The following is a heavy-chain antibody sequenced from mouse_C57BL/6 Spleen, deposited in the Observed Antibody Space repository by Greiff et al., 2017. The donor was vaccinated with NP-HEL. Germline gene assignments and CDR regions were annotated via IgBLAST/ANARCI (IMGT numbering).Heavy chain of an antibody. CDR2: INYDGSST. Sequence: EVQVVESEGGLVQPGSSMKLSCTASGFTFSDYYMAWVRQVPEKGLEWVANINYDGSSTYYLDSLKSRFIISRDNAKNILYLQMSSLKSEDTATYYWARDRRYYAMDYWGQGTSVTVSS. J-gene: IGHJ4*01. CDR3: ARDRRYYAMDY. CDR1: GFTFSDYY. V-gene: IGHV5-16*01.